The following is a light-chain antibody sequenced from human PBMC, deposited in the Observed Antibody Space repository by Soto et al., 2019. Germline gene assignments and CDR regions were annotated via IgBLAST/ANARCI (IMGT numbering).Light chain of an antibody. Sequence: DIPMTQSPSTLSASVGDGVTITCRASQSIGSWLAWYQQKPGKAPKLLIYKATNLQSGVPSRFSGSGSGTDFSLTISSLQPVDSATYFCQQYTDFQYTFGPGTKLEI. J-gene: IGKJ2*01. V-gene: IGKV1-5*03. CDR3: QQYTDFQYT. CDR1: QSIGSW. CDR2: KAT.